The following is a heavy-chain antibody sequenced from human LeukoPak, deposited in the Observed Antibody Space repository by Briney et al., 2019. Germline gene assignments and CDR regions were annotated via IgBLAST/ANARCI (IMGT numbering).Heavy chain of an antibody. J-gene: IGHJ4*02. D-gene: IGHD3-22*01. CDR2: ISAYNGNT. Sequence: GASVKVSCKASGYTFTSYGISWVRQAPGQGLEWMGWISAYNGNTNYAQKLQGRVTMTTDTSTSTAYMELRSLRSDDTAVYYCARDPSGGYYDSSGYYLSGALGYFDYWGQGTLVTVSS. CDR1: GYTFTSYG. V-gene: IGHV1-18*01. CDR3: ARDPSGGYYDSSGYYLSGALGYFDY.